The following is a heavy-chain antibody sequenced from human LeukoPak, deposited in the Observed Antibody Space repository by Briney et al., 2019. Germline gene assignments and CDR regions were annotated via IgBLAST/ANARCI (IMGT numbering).Heavy chain of an antibody. J-gene: IGHJ6*03. V-gene: IGHV1-69*13. Sequence: GASVTVSCKASGGTFSSYAISWVRQAPGQGLEWMGGIIPIFGTANYAQKFQGRVTITADESTSTAYMELSSLRSEDTAVYYCARYRGGGSYLYYYYYYMDVWGKGTTVTVSS. CDR1: GGTFSSYA. CDR2: IIPIFGTA. CDR3: ARYRGGGSYLYYYYYYMDV. D-gene: IGHD1-26*01.